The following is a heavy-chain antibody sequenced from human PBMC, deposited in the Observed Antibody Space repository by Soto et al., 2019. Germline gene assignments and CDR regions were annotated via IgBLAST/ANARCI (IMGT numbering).Heavy chain of an antibody. CDR2: INHSGST. CDR1: GGSFSGYY. V-gene: IGHV4-34*01. Sequence: QVQLQQWGAGLLKPSETLSLTCAVYGGSFSGYYWSWIRQPPGKGLEWIGEINHSGSTNYNPSLKSRVAISVDTSKNKFSLKLSSVTAADTAVYYCARVTRYCSSTSCYPKYYYYYYMDVWGKGTTVTVSS. J-gene: IGHJ6*03. CDR3: ARVTRYCSSTSCYPKYYYYYYMDV. D-gene: IGHD2-2*01.